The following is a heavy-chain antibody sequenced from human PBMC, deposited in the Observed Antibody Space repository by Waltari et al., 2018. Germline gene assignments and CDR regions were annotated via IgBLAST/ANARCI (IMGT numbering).Heavy chain of an antibody. J-gene: IGHJ5*02. CDR2: IYHSGST. D-gene: IGHD3-10*01. V-gene: IGHV4-30-2*01. CDR3: ARGITMVRGVPGFDP. Sequence: QLQLQESGSGLVKPSQTLSLTCAVSGGSISSGGYSWSWIRQPPGKGLEWIGYIYHSGSTYYNPSLKSRGTISVDRSKNQFSLKLSSVTAADTAVYYCARGITMVRGVPGFDPWGQGTLVTVSS. CDR1: GGSISSGGYS.